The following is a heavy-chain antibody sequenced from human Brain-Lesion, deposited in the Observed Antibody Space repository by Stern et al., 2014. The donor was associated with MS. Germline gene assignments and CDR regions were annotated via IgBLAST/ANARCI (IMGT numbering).Heavy chain of an antibody. CDR2: INPRSGGT. D-gene: IGHD3-22*01. V-gene: IGHV1-2*04. CDR1: GFTFTGYY. CDR3: ATYYYDSTGYNDF. J-gene: IGHJ4*02. Sequence: QVQLVQSGAEVMKPGASVKVSCKASGFTFTGYYMHWVRQAPGQGLEWMGCINPRSGGTNYAQKFQGWVTMTRDTSINTAYMELSRLRSDDTAVYYCATYYYDSTGYNDFWGQGTLVTVSS.